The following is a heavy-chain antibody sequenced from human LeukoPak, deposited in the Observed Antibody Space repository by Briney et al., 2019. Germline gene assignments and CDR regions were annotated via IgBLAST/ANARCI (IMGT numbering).Heavy chain of an antibody. V-gene: IGHV4-34*01. J-gene: IGHJ4*02. D-gene: IGHD6-19*01. Sequence: SETLSLTCAVYGGSFSSYYWSWIRQPPGKGLEWIGEINHSGSTNYNPSLKSRVTISVDTSKNQFSLKLSSVTAADTAVYYCASFDIAVAGTGYWGQGTLVTVSS. CDR1: GGSFSSYY. CDR3: ASFDIAVAGTGY. CDR2: INHSGST.